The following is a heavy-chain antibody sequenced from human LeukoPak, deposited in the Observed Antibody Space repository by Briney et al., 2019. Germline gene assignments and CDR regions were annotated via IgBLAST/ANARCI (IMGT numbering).Heavy chain of an antibody. D-gene: IGHD3-22*01. CDR1: GGSISSYY. V-gene: IGHV4-59*01. CDR3: ASSSYYYDSSGYYAAFDI. Sequence: SETLSLTCTVSGGSISSYYWSWIRQPPGKGLEWIGYIYYSGSTNYNPSLKSRVTISVDTSKNQFSLKLSSVTAADTAVYYCASSSYYYDSSGYYAAFDIWGQGTMVTVSS. J-gene: IGHJ3*02. CDR2: IYYSGST.